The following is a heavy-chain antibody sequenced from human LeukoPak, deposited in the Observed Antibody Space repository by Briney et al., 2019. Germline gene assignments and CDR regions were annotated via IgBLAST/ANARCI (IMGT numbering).Heavy chain of an antibody. V-gene: IGHV4-61*01. J-gene: IGHJ4*02. CDR1: GGSASSGIYF. CDR3: ARVFRFTATDSRLDY. D-gene: IGHD3-9*01. Sequence: PSETLSLTCTVSGGSASSGIYFWSWLRQPPGKGLEWIGNIYYSGSTKYNPSLKSRVTISVDTSKNQFSLKLSSVTAADTAVYYCARVFRFTATDSRLDYWGQGTLVTVSS. CDR2: IYYSGST.